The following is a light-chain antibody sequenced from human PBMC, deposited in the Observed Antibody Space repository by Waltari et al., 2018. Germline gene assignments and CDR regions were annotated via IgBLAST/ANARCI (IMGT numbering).Light chain of an antibody. Sequence: SALTQPASVSGSPGQSITISCTGTSSDVGAYHYVSLYQQHPGKAPKPTIYDVSYRPSWISKRFSGSKSGNTASLTISGLQTEDEADYYCSSYTTTSTRLFGGGTKLTVL. CDR1: SSDVGAYHY. CDR2: DVS. CDR3: SSYTTTSTRL. J-gene: IGLJ2*01. V-gene: IGLV2-14*03.